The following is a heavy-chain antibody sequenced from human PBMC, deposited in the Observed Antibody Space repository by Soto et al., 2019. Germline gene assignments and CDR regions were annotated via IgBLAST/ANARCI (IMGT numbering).Heavy chain of an antibody. D-gene: IGHD6-19*01. CDR2: IIPIFGTA. J-gene: IGHJ5*02. Sequence: GASVKGCSTGSGDTFISYTISSVRQAHAQGPEWMGGIIPIFGTANYAQKFQGRVTITADESTSTAYMELSSLRSEDTAVYYCARETYSSGWYGFYNWFDLWGQGTLVTVSS. CDR3: ARETYSSGWYGFYNWFDL. V-gene: IGHV1-69*01. CDR1: GDTFISYT.